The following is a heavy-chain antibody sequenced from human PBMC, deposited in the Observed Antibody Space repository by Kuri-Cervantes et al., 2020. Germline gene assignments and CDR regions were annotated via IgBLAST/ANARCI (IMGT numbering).Heavy chain of an antibody. CDR1: GFSLRNYG. Sequence: GESLKISCGASGFSLRNYGMHWVRQAPGKGLEWVAVISYDGSSKYDADSVKGRFTISRDNSKNTLYLQMNSLRAEDTAVYYCARDGRSGSYPRGFFDCWGQGTLVTVSS. D-gene: IGHD1-26*01. V-gene: IGHV3-30*03. J-gene: IGHJ4*02. CDR3: ARDGRSGSYPRGFFDC. CDR2: ISYDGSSK.